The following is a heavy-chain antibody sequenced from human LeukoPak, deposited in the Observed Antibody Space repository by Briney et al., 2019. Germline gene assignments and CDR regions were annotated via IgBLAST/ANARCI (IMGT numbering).Heavy chain of an antibody. V-gene: IGHV1-2*06. CDR2: INPNSGGT. J-gene: IGHJ4*02. CDR3: AREGGWYDLDY. D-gene: IGHD6-19*01. CDR1: GYTFAGYY. Sequence: ASVKVSCKASGYTFAGYYMHWVRQAPGQGLEWMGRINPNSGGTSYAQKFQGRLTMTRDTSITTAYRELSRLRSDDTAVYYCAREGGWYDLDYWGQGTLVTVSS.